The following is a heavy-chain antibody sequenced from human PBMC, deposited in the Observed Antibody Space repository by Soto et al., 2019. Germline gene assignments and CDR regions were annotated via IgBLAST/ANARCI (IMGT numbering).Heavy chain of an antibody. CDR1: GYSFTSYW. D-gene: IGHD3-22*01. J-gene: IGHJ6*02. CDR2: IYPGDSDT. Sequence: GASLKISCKGSGYSFTSYWIGWVRQMPGKGLEWMGIIYPGDSDTRYSPSFQGQVTISADKSISTAYLQWSSLKASDTAMYYCARATYYYDGSGYYYYYGMDVWGQGTTVTVSS. V-gene: IGHV5-51*01. CDR3: ARATYYYDGSGYYYYYGMDV.